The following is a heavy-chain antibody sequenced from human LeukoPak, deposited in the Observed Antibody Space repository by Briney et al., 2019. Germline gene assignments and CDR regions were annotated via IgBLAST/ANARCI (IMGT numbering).Heavy chain of an antibody. Sequence: PGGSLRLSCTASGFTFGDSGMSWFRQAPGKGLEWVGFIRSKAYGGAVEYAASVKGRFTISRDDSKSIAYLLMNSLKTEDTAVYYCSRAPYYDFWRDCWGQGTLVTVSS. CDR3: SRAPYYDFWRDC. J-gene: IGHJ4*02. CDR2: IRSKAYGGAV. D-gene: IGHD3-3*01. CDR1: GFTFGDSG. V-gene: IGHV3-49*03.